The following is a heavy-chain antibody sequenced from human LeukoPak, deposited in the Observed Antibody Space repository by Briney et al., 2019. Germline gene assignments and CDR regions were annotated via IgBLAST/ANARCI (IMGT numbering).Heavy chain of an antibody. CDR1: GFTFSSYE. D-gene: IGHD2-15*01. CDR3: ARELDIVVVVAATPAGAFDI. V-gene: IGHV3-48*03. J-gene: IGHJ3*02. Sequence: GGSLRLSCAASGFTFSSYEMNWVRQAPGKGLEWVSYISSSGSTIYYADSVKGRFTISRDDAKNSLHLQMNSLRAEDTAVYYCARELDIVVVVAATPAGAFDIWGQGTMVTVSS. CDR2: ISSSGSTI.